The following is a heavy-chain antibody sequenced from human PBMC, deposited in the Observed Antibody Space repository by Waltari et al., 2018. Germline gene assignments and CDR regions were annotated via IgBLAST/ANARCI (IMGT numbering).Heavy chain of an antibody. D-gene: IGHD5-12*01. CDR1: GFTFSSYA. CDR2: ISGSGGST. Sequence: EVQLVESGGGLVQPGGSLRLSCAASGFTFSSYAMSWVRQAPGKGLEWVSAISGSGGSTSYADSVKGRFTISRDNSKNTLYLQMNSLRAEDTAVQYCAKVSEGYNFRTSDYFDDWGQGTLVTVSS. V-gene: IGHV3-23*04. J-gene: IGHJ4*02. CDR3: AKVSEGYNFRTSDYFDD.